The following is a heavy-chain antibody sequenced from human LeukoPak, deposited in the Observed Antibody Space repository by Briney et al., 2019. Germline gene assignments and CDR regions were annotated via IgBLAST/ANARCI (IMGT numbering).Heavy chain of an antibody. D-gene: IGHD2-8*01. J-gene: IGHJ4*02. Sequence: GGSLRLSCEASGFTFSSYWMHWVRQAPAKGPEWVSRIQNDGSSTVYADSVKGRFTISRDNAKNTLYLQMNTLRVGDTAVYYCVCYGIAPPYWGQGTLVTVSS. CDR1: GFTFSSYW. CDR3: VCYGIAPPY. V-gene: IGHV3-74*01. CDR2: IQNDGSST.